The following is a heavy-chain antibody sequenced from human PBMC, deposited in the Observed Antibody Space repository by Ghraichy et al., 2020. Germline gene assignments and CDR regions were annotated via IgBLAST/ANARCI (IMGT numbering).Heavy chain of an antibody. V-gene: IGHV3-23*01. CDR1: GFTFSSYA. CDR3: AKALREGCSSTSCPFDY. J-gene: IGHJ4*02. D-gene: IGHD2-2*01. Sequence: GGSLRLSCAASGFTFSSYAMSWVRQAPGKGLEWVSAISGSGGSTYYADSVKGRFTISRDNSKNTLYLQMNSLRAEDTAVYYCAKALREGCSSTSCPFDYWGQGTLVTVSS. CDR2: ISGSGGST.